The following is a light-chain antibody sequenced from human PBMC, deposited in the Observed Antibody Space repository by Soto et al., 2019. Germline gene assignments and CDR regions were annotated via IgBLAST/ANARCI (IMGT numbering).Light chain of an antibody. CDR2: DAS. CDR1: QTVRNNY. J-gene: IGKJ5*01. V-gene: IGKV3-20*01. Sequence: FTPVSGTLTLSPGEGDTPSWKASQTVRNNYLAWYQQKPGQAPRLLIYDASSRATGIPDRFSGGGSGTDFTLTISRLEPEDFAVYYCQQYGSSITFGQGTRLEIK. CDR3: QQYGSSIT.